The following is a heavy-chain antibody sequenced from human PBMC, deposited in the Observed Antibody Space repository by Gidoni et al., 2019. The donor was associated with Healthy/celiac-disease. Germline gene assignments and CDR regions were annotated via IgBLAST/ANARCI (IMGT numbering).Heavy chain of an antibody. D-gene: IGHD2-15*01. J-gene: IGHJ4*02. Sequence: EVQLVESGGGLVKPGGSLSLSCSASGFPFSSYSMNWVRQAPGKGLEWVSSISRSSSYIYYADSVKGRFTISRDNAKNSLYLQMNSLRAEDTAVYYCARGRFGDIVVVVAASDYWGQGTLVTVSS. CDR1: GFPFSSYS. CDR2: ISRSSSYI. V-gene: IGHV3-21*01. CDR3: ARGRFGDIVVVVAASDY.